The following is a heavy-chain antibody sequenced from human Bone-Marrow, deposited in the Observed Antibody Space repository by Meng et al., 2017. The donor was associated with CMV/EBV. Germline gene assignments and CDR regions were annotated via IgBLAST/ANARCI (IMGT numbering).Heavy chain of an antibody. J-gene: IGHJ6*02. D-gene: IGHD1-7*01. CDR2: INPNSGGT. V-gene: IGHV1-2*02. CDR1: GYTFTGYY. Sequence: ASVKVSCKASGYTFTGYYMHWVRQAPGQGLEWMGWINPNSGGTNYAQKFQGRVTMTRDTSISTAYMELSRLRSDDTAVYYCARGSGNYDPHYYYGMDVWGQGTTVTVSS. CDR3: ARGSGNYDPHYYYGMDV.